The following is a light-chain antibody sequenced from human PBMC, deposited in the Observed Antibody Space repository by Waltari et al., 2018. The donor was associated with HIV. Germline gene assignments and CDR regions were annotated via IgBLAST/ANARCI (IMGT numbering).Light chain of an antibody. J-gene: IGLJ2*01. V-gene: IGLV2-8*01. CDR1: SSDIGLYNY. CDR2: EVT. CDR3: SSYAAMNNFYVL. Sequence: QSALPQPPSVSGSPGPSVTISCTGTSSDIGLYNYVSWYQQCPGKAPKLVIFEVTKRPAGVPDRFAGSKSGNTASLTVSGLQPEDEGDYYCSSYAAMNNFYVLFGGGTKLTVL.